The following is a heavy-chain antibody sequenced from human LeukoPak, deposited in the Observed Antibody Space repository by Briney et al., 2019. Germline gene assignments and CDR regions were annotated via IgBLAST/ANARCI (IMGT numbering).Heavy chain of an antibody. V-gene: IGHV4-34*01. CDR3: ARGSGQCGGYRDY. J-gene: IGHJ4*02. D-gene: IGHD3-16*02. CDR1: GGSFSGYY. CDR2: INHSGST. Sequence: PSETLSLTCAVYGGSFSGYYWSWIRQPPGKGLEWIGEINHSGSTNYNPSLKSRVTISVDTSKNQFSLKLGSVTAADTAVYYCARGSGQCGGYRDYWGQGTLVTVSS.